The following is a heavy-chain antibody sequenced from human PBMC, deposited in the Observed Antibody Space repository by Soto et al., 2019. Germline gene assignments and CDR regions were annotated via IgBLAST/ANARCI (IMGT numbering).Heavy chain of an antibody. CDR3: ARGPKDYGDYLYIWFDP. CDR1: GYTFSRYG. Sequence: QVQLVQSGAEVKKPGASVKVSCKASGYTFSRYGISWVRQAPGQGLEWMGWISADNTNTNYAQKLQGRVTMSTDTSTSTAYMDLRSLRSDDTAVYYCARGPKDYGDYLYIWFDPWGQGTLVTVSS. V-gene: IGHV1-18*01. CDR2: ISADNTNT. J-gene: IGHJ5*02. D-gene: IGHD4-17*01.